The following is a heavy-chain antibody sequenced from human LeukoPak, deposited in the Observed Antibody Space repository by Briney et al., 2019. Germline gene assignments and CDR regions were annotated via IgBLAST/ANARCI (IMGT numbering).Heavy chain of an antibody. J-gene: IGHJ3*02. Sequence: PSETLSLTCAVYGGSFSGYYWSWIRQPPGKGLEWIGEINHSGSTNYNPSPKSRVTISVDTSKNQFSLKLSSVTAADTAVYYCARHTEWELGHDAFDIWGQGTMVTVSS. CDR1: GGSFSGYY. CDR3: ARHTEWELGHDAFDI. D-gene: IGHD1-26*01. V-gene: IGHV4-34*01. CDR2: INHSGST.